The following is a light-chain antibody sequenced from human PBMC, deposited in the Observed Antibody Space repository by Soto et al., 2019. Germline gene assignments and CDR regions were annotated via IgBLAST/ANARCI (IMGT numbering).Light chain of an antibody. J-gene: IGKJ1*01. CDR1: QNIINY. V-gene: IGKV1-39*01. CDR3: QESYSTLWGT. CDR2: GAS. Sequence: DVQMTQSPSSLSASVGDRVTITCRASQNIINYLNWYQQKPGKAPKVLIYGASSLQGGVPLRFSGSGSGTDFTLTISSLQPEDFATYYCQESYSTLWGTCGQGTKVDIK.